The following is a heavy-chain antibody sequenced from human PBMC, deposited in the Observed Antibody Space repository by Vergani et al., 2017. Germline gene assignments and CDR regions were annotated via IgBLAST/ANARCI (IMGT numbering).Heavy chain of an antibody. V-gene: IGHV3-53*01. CDR3: ARDGRYGSSWYVGFDI. J-gene: IGHJ3*02. CDR1: GFTVSSNY. D-gene: IGHD6-13*01. CDR2: IYSGGGT. Sequence: EVQLVESGGGLIQPGGSLRLSCAASGFTVSSNYMSWVRQAPGKGLEWVSVIYSGGGTYYADSVKGRFTISRDNSKNTLYLQMNSLRAEDTAVYYCARDGRYGSSWYVGFDIWGQGTMVTVSS.